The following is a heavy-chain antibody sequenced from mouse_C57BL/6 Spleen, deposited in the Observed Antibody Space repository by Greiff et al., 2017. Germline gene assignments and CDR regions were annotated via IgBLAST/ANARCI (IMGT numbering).Heavy chain of an antibody. Sequence: QVQLQQSGAELVRPGSSVKLSCKASGYTFTSYWMHWVKQRPIQGLEWIGNIDPTDSDTHYNQKFKDKATLTVDKSSSTAYMQLSSLTSEDSAVXYCENYDYDGFAYWGQGALVTGS. CDR2: IDPTDSDT. CDR1: GYTFTSYW. V-gene: IGHV1-52*01. CDR3: ENYDYDGFAY. D-gene: IGHD2-4*01. J-gene: IGHJ3*01.